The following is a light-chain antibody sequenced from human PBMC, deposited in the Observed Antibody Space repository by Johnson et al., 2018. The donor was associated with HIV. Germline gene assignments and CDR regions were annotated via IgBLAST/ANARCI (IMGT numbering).Light chain of an antibody. V-gene: IGLV1-51*02. CDR1: TCDIGNNY. CDR2: ENN. J-gene: IGLJ1*01. CDR3: GTWDSSLSAYV. Sequence: QSVLTQPPSVSAAPGQKVTISCSGNTCDIGNNYVSWYQHLPGTAPKLLIYENNKRPSGIPDRFSGSKSGTSATLGITGLQTGDEADYYCGTWDSSLSAYVVRTGTKVTVL.